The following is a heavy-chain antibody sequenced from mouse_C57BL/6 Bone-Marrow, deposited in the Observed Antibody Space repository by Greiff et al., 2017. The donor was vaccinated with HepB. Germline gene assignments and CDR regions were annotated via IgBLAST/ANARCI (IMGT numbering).Heavy chain of an antibody. J-gene: IGHJ3*01. CDR2: IYPRSGNT. CDR3: ARWGGFYYCGGGFAY. D-gene: IGHD1-1*02. Sequence: VKLVESGAELVRPGDSVKLSCKATGYTFTSYGISWVKQRTGQGLEWIGEIYPRSGNTYYNEKFKGKATLTADKTSSTAYMELRSLTSEDSAVYVCARWGGFYYCGGGFAYWGKGTLVTVSA. CDR1: GYTFTSYG. V-gene: IGHV1-81*01.